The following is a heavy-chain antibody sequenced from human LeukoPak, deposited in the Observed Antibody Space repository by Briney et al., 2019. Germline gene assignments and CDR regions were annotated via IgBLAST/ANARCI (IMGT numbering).Heavy chain of an antibody. CDR3: ARALPGQYDFWSGYYSLYYYGMDV. D-gene: IGHD3-3*01. CDR1: GFTFSSYG. CDR2: IWYDGSNK. V-gene: IGHV3-33*01. J-gene: IGHJ6*02. Sequence: GGSLRLSCAASGFTFSSYGMHWVRQAPGKGLEWVAVIWYDGSNKYHADSVKGRFTISRDNSKNTLYLQMNSLRAEDTAVYYCARALPGQYDFWSGYYSLYYYGMDVWGQGTTVTVSS.